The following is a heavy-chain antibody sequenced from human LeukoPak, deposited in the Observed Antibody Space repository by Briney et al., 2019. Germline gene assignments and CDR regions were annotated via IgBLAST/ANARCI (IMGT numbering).Heavy chain of an antibody. J-gene: IGHJ4*02. CDR3: AINRGYSLVSDFDY. Sequence: GGSLRLSCAASGFTFSSYSMNWVRQAPGKGLEWVSSISCSSSYIYYADSVKGRFTISRDNSKNSLYLQMNSLRAEDTAVYYCAINRGYSLVSDFDYWGQGTLVTVSS. V-gene: IGHV3-21*01. CDR1: GFTFSSYS. CDR2: ISCSSSYI. D-gene: IGHD5-18*01.